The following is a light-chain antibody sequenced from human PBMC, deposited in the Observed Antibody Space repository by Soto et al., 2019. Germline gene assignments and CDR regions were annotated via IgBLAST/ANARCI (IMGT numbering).Light chain of an antibody. J-gene: IGKJ4*01. V-gene: IGKV1-13*02. Sequence: IQLTQSPSSLSASVGDRVTITCRAGQDIGSALAWYQQRPGKAPKLLLYDASNLEAGVPSRFSGSGSGTDFTRTITSMRPEDFATYYCQQFNGFPLTSGGETKVQIK. CDR3: QQFNGFPLT. CDR2: DAS. CDR1: QDIGSA.